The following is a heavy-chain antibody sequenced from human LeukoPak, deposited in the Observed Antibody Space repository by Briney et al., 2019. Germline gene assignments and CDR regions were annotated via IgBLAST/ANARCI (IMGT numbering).Heavy chain of an antibody. J-gene: IGHJ4*02. D-gene: IGHD6-19*01. CDR3: AQSSGWDSLKY. CDR1: GHTFTGYY. Sequence: ASVKVSCKASGHTFTGYYMHWVRQAPGQGLEWMGWINPNSGGTHPAQTFQGRGSMTRDKSITTAYTDLSRLRSDDTAVYYCAQSSGWDSLKYWGQGTLVTVSS. V-gene: IGHV1-2*02. CDR2: INPNSGGT.